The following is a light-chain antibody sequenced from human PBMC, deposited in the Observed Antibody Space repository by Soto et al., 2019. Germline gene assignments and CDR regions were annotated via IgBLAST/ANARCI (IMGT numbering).Light chain of an antibody. V-gene: IGKV1-12*01. CDR1: QGVRSW. CDR3: QETDSLSYT. Sequence: DIQMTQSPSSVSASVGDRVTITCRASQGVRSWLAWYQQKPGKAPKLLISAASSLQSGVPSRFSGSGSGSDCTRVFSSLQPEDFASYYWQETDSLSYTCGQGTKLEIK. CDR2: AAS. J-gene: IGKJ2*01.